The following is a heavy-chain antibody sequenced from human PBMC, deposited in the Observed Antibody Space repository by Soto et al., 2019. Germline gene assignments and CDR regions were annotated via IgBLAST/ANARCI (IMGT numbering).Heavy chain of an antibody. CDR3: ARDCKALG. CDR1: GFTFSSYW. CDR2: IKTDGSDT. J-gene: IGHJ4*02. Sequence: VPLVESGGGLVQPGGSLRLSCAASGFTFSSYWMHWVRQAPGKGLVWVSGIKTDGSDTRYADFVKGRFTISRDNAENSLYLQMNSLRAEDTAVYYCARDCKALGWGQGTLVTVSS. V-gene: IGHV3-74*01.